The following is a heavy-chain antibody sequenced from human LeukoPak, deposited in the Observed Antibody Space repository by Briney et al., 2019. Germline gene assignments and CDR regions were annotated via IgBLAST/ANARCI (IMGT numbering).Heavy chain of an antibody. Sequence: GGSLSLSCAASGLTFSSYAMSWFRQAPGKGLEWVSAISGSGGSTYYADSVKGRFTISRDNSKNTLYLQMNSLRAEDTAVYYCAKARWIFRPYYFDYWGQGTLVTVSS. J-gene: IGHJ4*02. V-gene: IGHV3-23*01. D-gene: IGHD2-2*03. CDR2: ISGSGGST. CDR3: AKARWIFRPYYFDY. CDR1: GLTFSSYA.